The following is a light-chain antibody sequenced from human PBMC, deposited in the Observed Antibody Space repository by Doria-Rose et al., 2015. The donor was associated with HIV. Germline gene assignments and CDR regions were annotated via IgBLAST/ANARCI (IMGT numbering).Light chain of an antibody. Sequence: DIRMTKSPPSLSASIGDRVTITCQASQTVSTYLNWFQQEPGKAPKLLIYAASRLQSGVPSRFSGSGSGTDFTLTISGLQPGDFATYYCQQTYSSPPWTFGQGTKVEMK. CDR2: AAS. CDR1: QTVSTY. CDR3: QQTYSSPPWT. J-gene: IGKJ1*01. V-gene: IGKV1-39*01.